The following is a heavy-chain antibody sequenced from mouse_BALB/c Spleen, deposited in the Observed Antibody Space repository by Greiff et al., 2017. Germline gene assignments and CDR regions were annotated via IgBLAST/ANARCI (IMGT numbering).Heavy chain of an antibody. CDR2: INPSTGYT. Sequence: VQLQQSGAELAKPGASVKMSCKASGYTFTSYWMHWVKQRPGQGLEWIGYINPSTGYTEYNQKFKDKATLTADKSSSTAYMQLSSLTSEDSAVYYCARSNYRYAMDYWGQGTSVTVSS. CDR3: ARSNYRYAMDY. J-gene: IGHJ4*01. V-gene: IGHV1-7*01. D-gene: IGHD2-14*01. CDR1: GYTFTSYW.